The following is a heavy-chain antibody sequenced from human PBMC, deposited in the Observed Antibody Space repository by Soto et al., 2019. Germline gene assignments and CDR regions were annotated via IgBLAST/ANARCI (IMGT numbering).Heavy chain of an antibody. D-gene: IGHD3-16*01. CDR3: ARLGGAHYYGMDV. CDR2: IHYSGST. Sequence: SETLSLTCAVTGGSISSGGYSWRWIRQPPGKGLEWIGYIHYSGSTYYNPSLKSRVTISLDRSKNQFSLKLSSVTAADTAVYYCARLGGAHYYGMDVWGQGTTVT. CDR1: GGSISSGGYS. V-gene: IGHV4-30-2*01. J-gene: IGHJ6*02.